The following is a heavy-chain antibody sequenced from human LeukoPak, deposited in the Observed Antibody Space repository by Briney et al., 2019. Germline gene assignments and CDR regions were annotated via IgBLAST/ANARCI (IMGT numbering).Heavy chain of an antibody. V-gene: IGHV3-48*03. J-gene: IGHJ4*02. CDR1: GFTFSSYE. Sequence: GGSLRLSCSASGFTFSSYEINWVRQAPGKGLEWVSYISSSGSTIYYADSVKGRFTISRDNAKNTLFLQMSSLRAEDTAVYFCAREILAPGKTHDYWGQGTLVTVSS. CDR2: ISSSGSTI. CDR3: AREILAPGKTHDY.